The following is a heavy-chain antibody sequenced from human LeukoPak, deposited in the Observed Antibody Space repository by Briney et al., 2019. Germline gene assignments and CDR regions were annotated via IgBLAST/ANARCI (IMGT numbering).Heavy chain of an antibody. CDR3: ARAVEDFYYYMDV. CDR1: GGSFSGYY. V-gene: IGHV4-34*01. Sequence: ETLSLTCAVYGGSFSGYYWSWIRQPPGKGLEWIGEINHSGSTNYNPSLKSRVTILLDTSKKQFSLKLRSVTAADTAVYYCARAVEDFYYYMDVWGKGTTVTVSS. J-gene: IGHJ6*03. D-gene: IGHD6-19*01. CDR2: INHSGST.